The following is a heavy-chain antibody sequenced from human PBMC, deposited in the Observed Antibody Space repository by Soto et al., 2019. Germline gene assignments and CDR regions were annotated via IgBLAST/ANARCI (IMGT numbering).Heavy chain of an antibody. Sequence: SETLSLTCTVSGGSISSGSGGYHWSWIRQDPGKGLEWIGNIYYRGTTFYNPSLKSRVIISVDTSKNQFPLRLSSVTAADTAVYYCARNEYYYDSSGYHWDGMDVWGHGTTVTVSS. CDR3: ARNEYYYDSSGYHWDGMDV. J-gene: IGHJ6*02. CDR1: GGSISSGSGGYH. CDR2: IYYRGTT. V-gene: IGHV4-31*03. D-gene: IGHD3-22*01.